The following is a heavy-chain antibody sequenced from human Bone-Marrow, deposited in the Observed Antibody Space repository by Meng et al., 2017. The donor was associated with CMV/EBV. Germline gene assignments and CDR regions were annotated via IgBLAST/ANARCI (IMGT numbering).Heavy chain of an antibody. V-gene: IGHV4-61*01. D-gene: IGHD3-10*01. CDR1: GGSVNSGSYY. CDR3: ARDLYYGSGLDY. Sequence: SETLSLTCTVSGGSVNSGSYYWSWIRKPPGKGLEWIGRIYYSGSTKYSPSLKSRVTISVDMSKNQFSLRLSSVTAADTAVYFCARDLYYGSGLDYWGRGTLVTVSS. CDR2: IYYSGST. J-gene: IGHJ4*02.